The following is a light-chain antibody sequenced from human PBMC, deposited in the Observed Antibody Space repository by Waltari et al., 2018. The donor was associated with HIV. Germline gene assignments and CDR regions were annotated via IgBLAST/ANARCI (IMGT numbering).Light chain of an antibody. Sequence: QSVLTQPPSASGTPGQRVTISCSGSSSNIGSYYVYWYPQLPRTAPKLRIYRNNHRPSGVPDRFSGSKSGTSASLAISGLRSEDEADYYCAAWDGSLSGVVFGGGTKLTVL. CDR3: AAWDGSLSGVV. V-gene: IGLV1-47*01. CDR1: SSNIGSYY. CDR2: RNN. J-gene: IGLJ2*01.